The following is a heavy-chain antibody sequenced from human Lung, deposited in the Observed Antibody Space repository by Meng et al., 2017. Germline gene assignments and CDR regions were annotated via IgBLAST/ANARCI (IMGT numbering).Heavy chain of an antibody. CDR1: GGSFSDYY. D-gene: IGHD4-11*01. V-gene: IGHV4-34*01. CDR2: INHSGST. J-gene: IGHJ4*02. Sequence: QVQLQQWGVGLLKPSETLSLTCVVSGGSFSDYYWSWIRQPPGKGLEWIGEINHSGSTNYNPSLESRATISVDTSQNNLSLKLSPMTAADSAVYYCARGPTTMAHDFDYWGQGTLVTVSS. CDR3: ARGPTTMAHDFDY.